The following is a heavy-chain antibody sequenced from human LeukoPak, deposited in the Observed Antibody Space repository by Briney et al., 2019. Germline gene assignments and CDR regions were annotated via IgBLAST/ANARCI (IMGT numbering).Heavy chain of an antibody. CDR1: GYSFPSYG. J-gene: IGHJ4*02. CDR3: ASISGYSSGWYDY. V-gene: IGHV1-18*01. D-gene: IGHD6-19*01. CDR2: ISPYNDNT. Sequence: GASVTVSCKASGYSFPSYGISWVRQAPGQGPEWMGWISPYNDNTNYAQKLQGRVTMTTDTSTSTAYMELRSLRSDDTAVYYCASISGYSSGWYDYWGQGTLVTVSS.